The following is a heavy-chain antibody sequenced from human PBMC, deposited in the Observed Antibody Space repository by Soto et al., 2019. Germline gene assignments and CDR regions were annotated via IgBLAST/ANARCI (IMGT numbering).Heavy chain of an antibody. CDR2: IIPTFGTA. Sequence: SVKVSCKASGGTFSSYAISWVRQAPGQGLEWMGGIIPTFGTANYAQKFQGRVTITADKSTSTAYMELSSLRSEDTAVYYCAREFRGYYYDSSGYYLFDYWGQGTLVTVSS. CDR3: AREFRGYYYDSSGYYLFDY. CDR1: GGTFSSYA. D-gene: IGHD3-22*01. V-gene: IGHV1-69*06. J-gene: IGHJ4*02.